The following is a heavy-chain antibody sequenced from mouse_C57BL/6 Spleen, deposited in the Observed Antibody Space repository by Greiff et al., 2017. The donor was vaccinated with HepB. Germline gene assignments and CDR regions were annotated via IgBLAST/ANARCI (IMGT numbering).Heavy chain of an antibody. CDR3: ARSNWDERAWFAY. CDR1: GFTFSSYA. V-gene: IGHV5-4*01. J-gene: IGHJ3*01. CDR2: ISDGGSYT. Sequence: EVQRVESGGGLVKPGGSLKLSCAASGFTFSSYAMSWVRQTPEKRLEWVATISDGGSYTYYPDNVKGRFTISRDNAKNNLYLQMSHLKSEDTAMYYCARSNWDERAWFAYWGQGTLVTVSA. D-gene: IGHD4-1*01.